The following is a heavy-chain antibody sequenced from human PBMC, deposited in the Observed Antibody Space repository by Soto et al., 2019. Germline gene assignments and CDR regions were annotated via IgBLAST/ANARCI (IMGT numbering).Heavy chain of an antibody. CDR1: GFTFSSYG. J-gene: IGHJ4*02. Sequence: QVQLVESGGGVVQPGRSLRLSCAASGFTFSSYGMHWVRQAPGKGLEWVAVISYDGSNKYYADSVKGRFTISRENSNNTLYLQMNSLRAEDTAVYYCAQISDDYGDYWGPFVNYWGQGTLVTVSS. V-gene: IGHV3-30*18. CDR3: AQISDDYGDYWGPFVNY. D-gene: IGHD4-17*01. CDR2: ISYDGSNK.